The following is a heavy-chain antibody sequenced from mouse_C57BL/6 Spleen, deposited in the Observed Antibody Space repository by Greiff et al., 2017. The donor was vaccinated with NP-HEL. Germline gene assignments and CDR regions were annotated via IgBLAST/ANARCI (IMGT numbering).Heavy chain of an antibody. D-gene: IGHD3-2*02. CDR2: INPNTGGT. V-gene: IGHV1-26*01. CDR1: GYTFTDYY. Sequence: EVQLQQSGPELVKPGASVKISCKASGYTFTDYYMNWVKQSHGKSLEWIGDINPNTGGTSSNQKFKGKATLTVDKSSSPACMDPRSLTSEDSAVYYCARSADSAGYWFAYWGQGTLVTVSA. CDR3: ARSADSAGYWFAY. J-gene: IGHJ3*01.